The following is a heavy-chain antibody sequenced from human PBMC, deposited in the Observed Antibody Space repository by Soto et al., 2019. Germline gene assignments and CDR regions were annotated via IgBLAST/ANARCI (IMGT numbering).Heavy chain of an antibody. CDR2: IYYSGST. CDR1: GGSISSSSYY. D-gene: IGHD3-22*01. CDR3: ATMNGYFEY. J-gene: IGHJ4*02. V-gene: IGHV4-39*07. Sequence: PSETLSLTCTVSGGSISSSSYYWGWIRQPPGKGLEWIGSIYYSGSTYYNPSLKSRVTISVDTSKNQFSLKLSSVTAEDTAMYYCATMNGYFEYWGQGTPVTVSS.